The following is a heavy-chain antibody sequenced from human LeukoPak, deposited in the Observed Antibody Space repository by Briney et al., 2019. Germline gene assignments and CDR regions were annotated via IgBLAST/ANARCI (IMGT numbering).Heavy chain of an antibody. CDR3: GRGARPPHYYYYMDV. J-gene: IGHJ6*03. Sequence: ASVKGSCKASGGTFNSYGIIWVRQAPGQGLEWMGGIIPILGTANYAQKLQGRVTISADKSTSTAYMELSSLGSEDTAVYYCGRGARPPHYYYYMDVWGKGTTVTVSS. D-gene: IGHD5-12*01. V-gene: IGHV1-69*10. CDR1: GGTFNSYG. CDR2: IIPILGTA.